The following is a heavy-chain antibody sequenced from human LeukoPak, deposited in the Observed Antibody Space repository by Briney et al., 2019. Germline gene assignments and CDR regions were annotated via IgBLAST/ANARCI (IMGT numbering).Heavy chain of an antibody. CDR3: ARVSIFRVFIIGYFYY. Sequence: ASVKVSCKASGYTFTGYYMHWVRQAPGQGLEWMGWINPNSGGTNYAQKFQGRVTMTRDTSISTAYMELSRLRSDYTAVYYCARVSIFRVFIIGYFYYWGQGTLVTVSS. D-gene: IGHD3-3*01. V-gene: IGHV1-2*02. CDR1: GYTFTGYY. J-gene: IGHJ4*02. CDR2: INPNSGGT.